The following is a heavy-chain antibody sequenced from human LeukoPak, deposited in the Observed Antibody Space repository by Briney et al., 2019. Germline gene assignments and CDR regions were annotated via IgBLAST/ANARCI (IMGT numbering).Heavy chain of an antibody. CDR2: IYYSGST. D-gene: IGHD3-22*01. J-gene: IGHJ4*02. CDR3: ATDSSGYYDFDY. CDR1: GGSISSSSYY. V-gene: IGHV4-39*07. Sequence: PSETLSLTCTVSGGSISSSSYYWGWIRQPPGKELEWIGSIYYSGSTYYNPSLKSRVTISVDTSKNQFSLKLSSVTAADTAVYYCATDSSGYYDFDYWGQGTLVTVSS.